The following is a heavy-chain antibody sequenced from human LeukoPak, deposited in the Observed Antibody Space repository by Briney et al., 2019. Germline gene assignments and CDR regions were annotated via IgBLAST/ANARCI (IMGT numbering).Heavy chain of an antibody. J-gene: IGHJ6*03. CDR2: ISSSSSYI. Sequence: PGGSLRLSCAASGFTFSSYSMNWVRQAPGKGLEWVSSISSSSSYIYYADSVKGRFTISRDNAKNSLYLQMNSLRAEDTAVYYCARTSGSCAVMDYYYYMDVWGKGTTVTVSS. CDR3: ARTSGSCAVMDYYYYMDV. CDR1: GFTFSSYS. V-gene: IGHV3-21*01. D-gene: IGHD1-26*01.